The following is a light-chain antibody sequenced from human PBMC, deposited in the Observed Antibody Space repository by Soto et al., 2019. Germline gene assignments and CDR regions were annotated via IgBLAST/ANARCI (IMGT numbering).Light chain of an antibody. CDR2: DAS. J-gene: IGKJ1*01. V-gene: IGKV1-5*01. CDR1: QSVNSW. CDR3: QQYNNYPRP. Sequence: DIQMTQSPSTRSAFVGDRVTISCRASQSVNSWLAWYQQRPGKAPKLLIYDASTLESGVPSRFSGSGSGTEFTLTISSLQPDDFATYYCQQYNNYPRPFGQRTMV.